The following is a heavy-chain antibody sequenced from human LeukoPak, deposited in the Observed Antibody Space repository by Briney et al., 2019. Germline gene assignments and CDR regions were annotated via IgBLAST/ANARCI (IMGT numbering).Heavy chain of an antibody. Sequence: GGSLRLSCAASGFTFDDYGMSWVRQAPGKGLEWVSAISGSGGSTYYADSVKGRFTISRDNSKNTLYLQMNSLRAEDTAVYYCAKDLVLRYFDWLQEHDAFDIWGQGTMVTVSS. V-gene: IGHV3-23*01. CDR3: AKDLVLRYFDWLQEHDAFDI. D-gene: IGHD3-9*01. CDR1: GFTFDDYG. CDR2: ISGSGGST. J-gene: IGHJ3*02.